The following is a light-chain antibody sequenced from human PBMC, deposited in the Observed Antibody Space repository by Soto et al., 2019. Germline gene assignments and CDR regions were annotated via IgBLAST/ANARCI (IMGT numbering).Light chain of an antibody. CDR1: SSDIGSYGY. CDR3: SSFGDRSNLGV. CDR2: EVS. V-gene: IGLV2-8*01. J-gene: IGLJ3*02. Sequence: QTVVTQPPSASGSAGQSVTISCTGTSSDIGSYGYVAWYQQHPGKAPKLMIYEVSKRPAGVPDRFSGSKSGNTASLTVSGLQAEDEADYYCSSFGDRSNLGVFGGGTKLTVL.